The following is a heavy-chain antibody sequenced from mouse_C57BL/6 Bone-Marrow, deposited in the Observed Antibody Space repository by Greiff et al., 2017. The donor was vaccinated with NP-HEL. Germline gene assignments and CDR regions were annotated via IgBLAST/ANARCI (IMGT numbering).Heavy chain of an antibody. V-gene: IGHV5-6*01. CDR1: GFTFSSYG. D-gene: IGHD2-3*01. J-gene: IGHJ3*01. CDR2: ISSGGSYT. Sequence: EVKVVESGGDLVKPGGSLKLSCAASGFTFSSYGMSWVRQTPDKRLEWVATISSGGSYTYYPDSVKGRFTISRDNAKNTLYLQMSSLKSEDTAMYYCASLYDGYYVWFAYWGQGTLVTVSA. CDR3: ASLYDGYYVWFAY.